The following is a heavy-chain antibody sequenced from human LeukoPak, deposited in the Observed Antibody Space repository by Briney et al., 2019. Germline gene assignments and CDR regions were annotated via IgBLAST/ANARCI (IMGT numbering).Heavy chain of an antibody. V-gene: IGHV3-43D*03. CDR3: ARDGYYYGSGSYYKVDFDY. CDR2: ISWDGGST. J-gene: IGHJ4*02. D-gene: IGHD3-10*01. CDR1: GFTFDDYA. Sequence: GGSLRLSCAASGFTFDDYAMHWVRQAPGKGLEWVSLISWDGGSTYYADSVKGRFTISRDNSKNSLYLQMNSLRAEDTAVYYCARDGYYYGSGSYYKVDFDYWGQGTLVTVSS.